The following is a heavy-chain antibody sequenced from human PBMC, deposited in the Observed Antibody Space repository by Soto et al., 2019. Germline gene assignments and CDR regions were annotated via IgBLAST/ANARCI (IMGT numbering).Heavy chain of an antibody. CDR1: GGSISSGGYY. J-gene: IGHJ4*02. V-gene: IGHV4-31*03. D-gene: IGHD3-10*01. CDR2: IYYSGST. Sequence: SSETLSLTCTVSGGSISSGGYYWSWIRQHPGKGLEWIGYIYYSGSTYYNPSLKSRVTISVDTSKNQFSLKLSSVTAADTAVYYCARGQAMVRGVITTYYFDYWGQGTLVTVSS. CDR3: ARGQAMVRGVITTYYFDY.